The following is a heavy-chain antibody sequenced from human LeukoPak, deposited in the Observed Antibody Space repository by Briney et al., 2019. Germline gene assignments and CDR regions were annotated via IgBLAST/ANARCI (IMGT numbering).Heavy chain of an antibody. D-gene: IGHD3-10*01. CDR1: AFTFSNYW. Sequence: PGGSLRLSCAASAFTFSNYWVHWVRQAPGKGRVWVSRINRDGSTTKYADSVKGRFTVSRDNAKNTLNLQMNSLRAEDTAVYYCARDKKSGESSEIDYWGQGTLVTVSS. CDR2: INRDGSTT. CDR3: ARDKKSGESSEIDY. V-gene: IGHV3-74*03. J-gene: IGHJ4*02.